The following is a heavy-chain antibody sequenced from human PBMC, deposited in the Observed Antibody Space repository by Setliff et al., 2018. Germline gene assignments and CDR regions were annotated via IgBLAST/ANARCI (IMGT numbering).Heavy chain of an antibody. V-gene: IGHV4-4*07. CDR1: GGPVTSYY. J-gene: IGHJ6*03. Sequence: PSETLSLTCTVSGGPVTSYYWSWIRQAAGKGLEWVGRISSNGRTNYNPSLEGRVSMSVDTSKNQISLHLTSMTTADTALYYCTRGRQNYYYMDVWGKGTTVTVSS. CDR3: TRGRQNYYYMDV. CDR2: ISSNGRT.